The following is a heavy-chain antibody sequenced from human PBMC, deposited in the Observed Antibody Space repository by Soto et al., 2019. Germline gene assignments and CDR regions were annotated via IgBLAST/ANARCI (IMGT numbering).Heavy chain of an antibody. Sequence: QVQLLQSGAEVKRPGASVNVSCKAFGYTFTTYYMHWGRQAPGQGLEWMGMINPTSGSTTYAQNFQGRVTMTRDKSTRTVYMELNSLRSEDTAVYYCARLDIVGPSTVPWGQGTLVTVSS. CDR2: INPTSGST. J-gene: IGHJ5*02. CDR1: GYTFTTYY. CDR3: ARLDIVGPSTVP. V-gene: IGHV1-46*01. D-gene: IGHD1-26*01.